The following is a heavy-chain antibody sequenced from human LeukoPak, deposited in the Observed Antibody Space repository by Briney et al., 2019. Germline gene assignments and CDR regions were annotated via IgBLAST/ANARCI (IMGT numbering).Heavy chain of an antibody. V-gene: IGHV3-23*01. J-gene: IGHJ6*02. CDR1: GFTFSSYA. CDR3: AKGHWASPIYGSRNTPGYYYGMDG. D-gene: IGHD3-10*01. Sequence: GGSLRLSCAASGFTFSSYAMSWVPQAPGKGLEWVSAISGSGRSTYYADSVKGRFTISRDNSTNTLYLQMNSLRAEDTAVYYCAKGHWASPIYGSRNTPGYYYGMDGWGQGTTVTVSS. CDR2: ISGSGRST.